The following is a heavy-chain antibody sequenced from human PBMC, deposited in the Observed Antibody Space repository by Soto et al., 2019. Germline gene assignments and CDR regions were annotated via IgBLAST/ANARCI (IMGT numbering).Heavy chain of an antibody. D-gene: IGHD2-21*01. V-gene: IGHV3-30*18. J-gene: IGHJ4*02. CDR2: ISYDGSNI. Sequence: LRLSCAASGFTFSSYDMHWVRQAPGKGLEWVAVISYDGSNIYYADSVKGRFTISRDNSKNTLYLQMNSLRAEDTAVYFCAKLVDKSVDDYWGQGTLVTVSS. CDR1: GFTFSSYD. CDR3: AKLVDKSVDDY.